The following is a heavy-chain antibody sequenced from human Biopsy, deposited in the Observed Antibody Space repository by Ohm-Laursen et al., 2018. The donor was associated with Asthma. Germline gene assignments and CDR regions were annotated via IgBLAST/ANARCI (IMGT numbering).Heavy chain of an antibody. J-gene: IGHJ4*02. CDR1: AGTFNTYA. Sequence: SVKVSCKSLAGTFNTYAIGWARQAPGQGLEWLGGINSVFGTTAYPQKFQDRVKITADDSTSTVYMELSSLRSEDTAVYYCARKAGSCISRTCYSLDFWGQGTLVTVSS. D-gene: IGHD2-15*01. CDR3: ARKAGSCISRTCYSLDF. CDR2: INSVFGTT. V-gene: IGHV1-69*01.